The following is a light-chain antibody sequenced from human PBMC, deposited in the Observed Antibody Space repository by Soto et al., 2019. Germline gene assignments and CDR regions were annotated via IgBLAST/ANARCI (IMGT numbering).Light chain of an antibody. J-gene: IGLJ2*01. Sequence: QAVVTQEPSLTVSPGGTVTLTCGSSTGAVTSGHYPYWFQQKPGQAPRTLIYDTSNKHSWTPARFSGPLLGGKATLTLSGAQPEDEADYYCLLSYRGAGEVFGGGTKVTVL. CDR3: LLSYRGAGEV. CDR2: DTS. CDR1: TGAVTSGHY. V-gene: IGLV7-46*01.